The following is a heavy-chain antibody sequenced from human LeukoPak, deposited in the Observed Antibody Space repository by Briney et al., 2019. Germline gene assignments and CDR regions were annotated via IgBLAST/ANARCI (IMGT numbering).Heavy chain of an antibody. CDR1: GGSISSYY. J-gene: IGHJ5*02. V-gene: IGHV4-4*07. CDR2: IYTSGST. Sequence: PSETLSLTCTVSGGSISSYYWSWIRQPAGKGLEWIGRIYTSGSTNYSPSLKSRVTMSVDTSKNQFSLKLSSVTAADTAVYYCASERTEYSSSWEGGILWFDPWGQGTLVTVSS. CDR3: ASERTEYSSSWEGGILWFDP. D-gene: IGHD6-13*01.